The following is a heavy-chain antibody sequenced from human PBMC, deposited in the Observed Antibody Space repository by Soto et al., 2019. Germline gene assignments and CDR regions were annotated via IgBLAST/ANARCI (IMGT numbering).Heavy chain of an antibody. D-gene: IGHD5-18*01. CDR1: GNTVPNYA. V-gene: IGHV1-8*02. J-gene: IGHJ5*02. CDR2: MNPNSGNT. Sequence: ASVKVSCKASGNTVPNYAIHWVRQATGQGLEWMGWMNPNSGNTGYAQKFQGRVTMTRNTSISTAYMELSSLRSEDTAIYYCAADMEPTDPFNWFDPWGQGTLVTVSS. CDR3: AADMEPTDPFNWFDP.